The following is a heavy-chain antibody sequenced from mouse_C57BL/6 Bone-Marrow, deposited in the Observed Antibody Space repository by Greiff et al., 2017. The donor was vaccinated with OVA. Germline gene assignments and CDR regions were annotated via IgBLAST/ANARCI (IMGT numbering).Heavy chain of an antibody. D-gene: IGHD5-1*01. CDR1: GYTFTSYG. Sequence: VQLQQSGAELARPGASVKLSCKASGYTFTSYGISWVKQRTGQGLEWIGEIYPRSGNTYYNEKFKGKATLTADKTSSTAYMELSSLTSEDSAVYFGAGDLPYWYFDVWGTGTTVTVSA. J-gene: IGHJ1*03. CDR3: AGDLPYWYFDV. V-gene: IGHV1-81*01. CDR2: IYPRSGNT.